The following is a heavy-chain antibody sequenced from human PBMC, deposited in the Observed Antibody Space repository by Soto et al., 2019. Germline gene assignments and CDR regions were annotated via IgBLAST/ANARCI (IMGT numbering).Heavy chain of an antibody. J-gene: IGHJ4*02. D-gene: IGHD3-10*01. V-gene: IGHV4-30-2*01. Sequence: SETLSLTCAVSGGSISSGGYSWSWIRQPPGKGLEWIGYIYHSGSTYYNPSLKSRVTISVDRSKNQFSLKLSSVTAADTAVYYCARDMRGSGSYYPAGWDYWGQGTLVTVSS. CDR2: IYHSGST. CDR1: GGSISSGGYS. CDR3: ARDMRGSGSYYPAGWDY.